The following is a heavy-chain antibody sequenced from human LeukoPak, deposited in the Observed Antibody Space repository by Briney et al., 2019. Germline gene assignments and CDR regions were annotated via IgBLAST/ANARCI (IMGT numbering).Heavy chain of an antibody. CDR2: INPSGGST. Sequence: ASVKVSCKASGYTFTSYYMHWVRQAPGQGLEWIGIINPSGGSTSYAQKFQGRVTMTRDTSTSTVYMELSSLRSEDTAVYYCARDVGYCSSTSCPEYYFDYWGQGTLVTVSS. CDR3: ARDVGYCSSTSCPEYYFDY. D-gene: IGHD2-2*01. CDR1: GYTFTSYY. J-gene: IGHJ4*02. V-gene: IGHV1-46*03.